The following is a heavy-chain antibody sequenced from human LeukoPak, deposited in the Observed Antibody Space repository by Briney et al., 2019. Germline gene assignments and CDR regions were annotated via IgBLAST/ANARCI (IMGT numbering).Heavy chain of an antibody. V-gene: IGHV3-9*01. CDR2: ISWNRGTI. CDR3: AKGIGGDIRYGLDV. CDR1: GFTFDDYG. J-gene: IGHJ6*02. D-gene: IGHD2-21*02. Sequence: PGRSLRLSCAGSGFTFDDYGMHWVRQAPGKGLEWVSGISWNRGTIGYTDSVKGRFTISRDNGKNSLYLQMNSLRAEDTALYYCAKGIGGDIRYGLDVWGQGTTVTVSS.